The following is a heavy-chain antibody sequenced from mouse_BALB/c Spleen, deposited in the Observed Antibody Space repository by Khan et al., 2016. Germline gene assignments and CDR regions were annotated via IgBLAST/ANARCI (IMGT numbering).Heavy chain of an antibody. V-gene: IGHV6-6*02. J-gene: IGHJ4*01. CDR1: GFTFSSYW. CDR2: IRLKSENYAT. CDR3: TVGYNLGAMGY. D-gene: IGHD1-2*01. Sequence: EVKLEESGGGLVQPGGSMKLSCVASGFTFSSYWMSWVRQSPEQGLEWVAEIRLKSENYATHYAESVRGKFTISRDASKSRLYLQMNSFGAEDAEIYYYTVGYNLGAMGYWRRVSSVTVSS.